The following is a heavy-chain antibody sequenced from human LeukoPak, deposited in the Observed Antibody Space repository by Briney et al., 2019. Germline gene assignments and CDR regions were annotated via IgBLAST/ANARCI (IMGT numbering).Heavy chain of an antibody. Sequence: PSETLSLTCTVSGGSISSGSYYWSWIRQPAGKGLEWIGRIYTSGSTNYNPSLKSRVTISVDTSKNQFSLKLSSVTAADTAVYYCARVGTYCSSTSCYKNYFDYWGQGTLVTVSS. CDR3: ARVGTYCSSTSCYKNYFDY. CDR1: GGSISSGSYY. D-gene: IGHD2-2*02. CDR2: IYTSGST. J-gene: IGHJ4*02. V-gene: IGHV4-61*02.